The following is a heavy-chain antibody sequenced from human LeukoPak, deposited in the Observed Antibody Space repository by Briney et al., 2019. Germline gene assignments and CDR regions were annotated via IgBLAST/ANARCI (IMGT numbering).Heavy chain of an antibody. Sequence: PGGSLRLSCAASGFTFSSYWMTWVRQAPGKGLEWVANIKQDGSERFYVDSVRGRFTISRDNAKNSLYLQMSSLRAEDTAVYYCARTRARGLIGYWGQGTLVTVSS. V-gene: IGHV3-7*01. J-gene: IGHJ4*02. CDR1: GFTFSSYW. D-gene: IGHD3-10*01. CDR2: IKQDGSER. CDR3: ARTRARGLIGY.